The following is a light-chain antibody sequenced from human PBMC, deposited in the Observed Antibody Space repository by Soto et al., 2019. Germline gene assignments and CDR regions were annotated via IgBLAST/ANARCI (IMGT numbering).Light chain of an antibody. V-gene: IGKV1-39*01. CDR3: QQSFTTPVT. CDR2: AAS. Sequence: DIQMTQSPSSLSASVGDRVTITCRASQIIGTYLNWYQQKSGKAPKLLIYAASNLQSGVPSRFSGSGSGTDFTLTISSLHPEDFATYYCQQSFTTPVTFGQGTKVEIK. CDR1: QIIGTY. J-gene: IGKJ1*01.